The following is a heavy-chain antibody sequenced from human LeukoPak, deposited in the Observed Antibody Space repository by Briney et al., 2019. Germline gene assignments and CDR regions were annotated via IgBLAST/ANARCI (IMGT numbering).Heavy chain of an antibody. CDR1: GYNFTSYW. V-gene: IGHV5-51*01. CDR3: ARQDTAMVNYFDY. J-gene: IGHJ4*02. CDR2: IYYGDSDT. Sequence: LGESLKIPRKGSGYNFTSYWIGRVRQMPGKGLEWMGIIYYGDSDTRYSPSFQGQVTISADKSISTAYLQWSSLKASDTAMFHCARQDTAMVNYFDYWGQGALVTVSS. D-gene: IGHD5-18*01.